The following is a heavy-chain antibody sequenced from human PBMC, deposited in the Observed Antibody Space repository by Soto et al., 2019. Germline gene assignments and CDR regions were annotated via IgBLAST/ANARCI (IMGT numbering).Heavy chain of an antibody. CDR2: ISYDGSNK. Sequence: GGSLRLSCAASGFTFSSYAMHWVRQAPGKGLEWVAVISYDGSNKYYADSVKGRFTISRDNSKNTLYLQMNSLRAEDTAVYYCASILPATGYSSRLFYYGMDVWGQGTTVTVSS. CDR1: GFTFSSYA. CDR3: ASILPATGYSSRLFYYGMDV. J-gene: IGHJ6*02. V-gene: IGHV3-30-3*01. D-gene: IGHD6-13*01.